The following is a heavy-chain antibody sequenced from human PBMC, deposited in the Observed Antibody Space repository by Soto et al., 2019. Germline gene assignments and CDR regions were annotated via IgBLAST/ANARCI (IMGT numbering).Heavy chain of an antibody. CDR1: GFTFSSYA. Sequence: EVQLLESGGGLVQPGGSLRLSCAASGFTFSSYAMSWVRQAPGKGLEWVSAISGSGGSTYYADSVNGRFTISRDNSKNTLYLQMNSLRAEDTAVYYCAKEPPGSSSSVSEDDYWGQGTLVTVSS. CDR3: AKEPPGSSSSVSEDDY. V-gene: IGHV3-23*01. D-gene: IGHD6-6*01. CDR2: ISGSGGST. J-gene: IGHJ4*02.